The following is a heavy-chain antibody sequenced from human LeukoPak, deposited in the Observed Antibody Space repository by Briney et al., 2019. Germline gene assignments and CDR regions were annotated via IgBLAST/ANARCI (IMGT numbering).Heavy chain of an antibody. J-gene: IGHJ6*02. V-gene: IGHV4-4*07. Sequence: SETLSLTCTVSGGSISSYYWSWIRQPAGKGLEWIGRIYTSGSTNYNPSLKSRVTMSIDTSKNQFSLKLSSVTAADTPVYYCARDHIVAAAGNSDQYYYYYYGMDVWGQGTKVTVSS. CDR3: ARDHIVAAAGNSDQYYYYYYGMDV. CDR1: GGSISSYY. D-gene: IGHD6-13*01. CDR2: IYTSGST.